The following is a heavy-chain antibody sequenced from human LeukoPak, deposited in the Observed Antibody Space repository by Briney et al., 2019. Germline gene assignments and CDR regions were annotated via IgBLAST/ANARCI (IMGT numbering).Heavy chain of an antibody. D-gene: IGHD1-26*01. CDR1: GFPFNVQT. J-gene: IGHJ4*02. CDR2: MSQDGSEI. CDR3: ARGGATRGRFEN. Sequence: PGGSLRLSCAASGFPFNVQTMSWVRQAPGKGLDWVASMSQDGSEIYYVDSVKGRFTISRDNPKNSLYLQMNSLRAEDTAVYYCARGGATRGRFENWGQGTLVTVPS. V-gene: IGHV3-7*01.